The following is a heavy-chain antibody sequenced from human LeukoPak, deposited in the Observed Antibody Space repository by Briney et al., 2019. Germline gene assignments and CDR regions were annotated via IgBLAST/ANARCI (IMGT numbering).Heavy chain of an antibody. D-gene: IGHD2/OR15-2a*01. J-gene: IGHJ4*02. Sequence: GGSLRLSCAASGFTFSSYAMNWVRQAPGKGLEWVSVISGSGGSTYYADSVKGQFTISRDNSKNTLYLQMNSLRAEDTAVYYCVRMIVRHYLDYWGQGTLVTVSS. CDR1: GFTFSSYA. CDR3: VRMIVRHYLDY. CDR2: ISGSGGST. V-gene: IGHV3-23*01.